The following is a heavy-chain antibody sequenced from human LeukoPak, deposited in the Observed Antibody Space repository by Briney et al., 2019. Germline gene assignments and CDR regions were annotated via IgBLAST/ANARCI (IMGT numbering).Heavy chain of an antibody. V-gene: IGHV4-39*01. D-gene: IGHD6-13*01. CDR1: GGSISSSSYY. CDR3: ASVIAAAGTDYFDY. CDR2: IYYSGST. Sequence: SETLSLTCTVSGGSISSSSYYWGWIRQPPGKGLEWIGSIYYSGSTYYNPSLNSRATISVDTSNNQFSLKLSSVTGQDTAVYYCASVIAAAGTDYFDYWGQGTLVTVSS. J-gene: IGHJ4*02.